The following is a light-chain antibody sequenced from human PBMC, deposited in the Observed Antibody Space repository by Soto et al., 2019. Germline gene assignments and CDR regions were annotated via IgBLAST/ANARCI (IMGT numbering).Light chain of an antibody. Sequence: QSVLTQPPSVSGAPGQRVTISCTGSSSNIGAGYDVHWYQQLPGTAPKLLIYGNSNRPSGVPDRFSGSKSGTSASLAITGLQAEDEADYYCQSYDSSLSAFFGTRTKVTVL. V-gene: IGLV1-40*01. CDR2: GNS. CDR1: SSNIGAGYD. J-gene: IGLJ1*01. CDR3: QSYDSSLSAF.